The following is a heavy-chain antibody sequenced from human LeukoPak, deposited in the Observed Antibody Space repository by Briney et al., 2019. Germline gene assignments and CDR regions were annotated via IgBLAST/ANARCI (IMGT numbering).Heavy chain of an antibody. CDR2: ITSGSTTI. V-gene: IGHV3-48*02. D-gene: IGHD2-21*01. CDR3: ARLAGLAFDY. Sequence: GGSVRLSCTASVFTLSSYSVNAVRQARGKGLEGVSYITSGSTTIYYADSVKGRFTISRDNAKNSLYLQMNSLKDEDTAVYYCARLAGLAFDYWGQGTLVTVSS. CDR1: VFTLSSYS. J-gene: IGHJ4*02.